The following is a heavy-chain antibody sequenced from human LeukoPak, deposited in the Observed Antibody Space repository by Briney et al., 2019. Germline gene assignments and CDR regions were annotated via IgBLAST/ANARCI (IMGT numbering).Heavy chain of an antibody. D-gene: IGHD3-22*01. CDR2: INWNGGST. V-gene: IGHV3-20*01. CDR3: ARGLDYYDSSGYVY. CDR1: GFTFDDYG. Sequence: PGGSLRLSCAASGFTFDDYGMSWVRQAPGKGLEWVSGINWNGGSTGYADSVKGRFTISRDNAKNSLYLQMNSLRAEDTALYHCARGLDYYDSSGYVYWGQGTLVTVSS. J-gene: IGHJ4*02.